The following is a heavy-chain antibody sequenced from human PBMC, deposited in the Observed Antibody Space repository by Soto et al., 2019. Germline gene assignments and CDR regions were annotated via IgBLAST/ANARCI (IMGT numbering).Heavy chain of an antibody. CDR3: ARAYYDFWSGYKHYYYYMDV. V-gene: IGHV1-18*01. Sequence: ASVKVSCKASGYTFTSYGISWVRQAPGQGLEWMGWISAYNGNTNYAQKLQGRVTMTTDTSTSTAYMELRSLRSDDTAVYYCARAYYDFWSGYKHYYYYMDVWSKGTTVTVSS. CDR1: GYTFTSYG. CDR2: ISAYNGNT. J-gene: IGHJ6*03. D-gene: IGHD3-3*01.